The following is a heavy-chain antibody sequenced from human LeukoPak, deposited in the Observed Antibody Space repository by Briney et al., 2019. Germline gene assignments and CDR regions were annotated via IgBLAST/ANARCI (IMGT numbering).Heavy chain of an antibody. D-gene: IGHD5-12*01. V-gene: IGHV4-39*01. CDR3: VRQNLLVATSNPTFDY. Sequence: SETLSLTCTVSGGSITSSTYYWGWIRQPPGKGLEWIGSIYYSGTTYYNPSLKSRVTISVDTSKDQFSLKVSSVTAADTAVYYCVRQNLLVATSNPTFDYWGQGTLVTVSS. J-gene: IGHJ4*02. CDR2: IYYSGTT. CDR1: GGSITSSTYY.